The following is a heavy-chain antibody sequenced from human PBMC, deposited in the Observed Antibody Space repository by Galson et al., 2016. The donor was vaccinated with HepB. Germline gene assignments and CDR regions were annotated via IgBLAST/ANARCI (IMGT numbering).Heavy chain of an antibody. Sequence: SLRLSCAASGFTFSTYSMNWVRQAPGKGLEWVSSISSSSSYIYYADSVKGRFTISRDNAKNSLYLQMNSLRAEGTAVYYCARDTVVVVVAALVFDIWGQGTMVTVSS. CDR2: ISSSSSYI. CDR1: GFTFSTYS. J-gene: IGHJ3*02. V-gene: IGHV3-21*01. CDR3: ARDTVVVVVAALVFDI. D-gene: IGHD2-15*01.